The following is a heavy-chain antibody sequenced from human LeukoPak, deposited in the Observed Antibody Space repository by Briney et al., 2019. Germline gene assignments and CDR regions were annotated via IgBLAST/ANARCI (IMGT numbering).Heavy chain of an antibody. CDR2: IYYSGST. CDR3: AIEGDGYCSGGSCYL. D-gene: IGHD2-15*01. J-gene: IGHJ4*02. CDR1: GGSISSYY. V-gene: IGHV4-59*01. Sequence: TSETLSLTCTVSGGSISSYYWSWIRQPPGKGLEWIGYIYYSGSTNYNPSLKSRVTISVDTSKNQFSLKLSSVTAADTAVYYCAIEGDGYCSGGSCYLWGQGTLVTVSS.